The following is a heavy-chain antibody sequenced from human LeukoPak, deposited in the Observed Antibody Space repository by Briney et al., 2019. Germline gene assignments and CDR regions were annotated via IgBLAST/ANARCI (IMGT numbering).Heavy chain of an antibody. CDR1: GGSISSGSYY. V-gene: IGHV4-61*02. Sequence: TLSLTCTVSGGSISSGSYYWSWIRQPAGKGLEWIGRIYTSGSTNYNPSLESRVTISVDTSKNQFSLKLSSVTAADTAVYYCARGVYDPWGDGYNSGYIDYWGQGTLVTVSS. CDR3: ARGVYDPWGDGYNSGYIDY. J-gene: IGHJ4*02. D-gene: IGHD5-24*01. CDR2: IYTSGST.